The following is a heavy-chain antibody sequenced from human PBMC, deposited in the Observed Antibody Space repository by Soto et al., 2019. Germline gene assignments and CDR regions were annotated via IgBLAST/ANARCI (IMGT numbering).Heavy chain of an antibody. CDR1: GFTFSNYA. J-gene: IGHJ4*01. CDR3: AKPNLYCSSTSCYDH. CDR2: ISGGGGNT. D-gene: IGHD2-2*01. V-gene: IGHV3-23*01. Sequence: GGSLRLSCAASGFTFSNYAMSWVRQAPGKGLEWVSAISGGGGNTYYADSVKGRFTLSRDNSKNTLYLPMNSLRAEDTALYYCAKPNLYCSSTSCYDHWGHGTLVTVSS.